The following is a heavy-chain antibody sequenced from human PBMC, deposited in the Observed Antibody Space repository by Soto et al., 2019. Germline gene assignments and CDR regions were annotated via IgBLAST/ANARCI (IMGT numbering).Heavy chain of an antibody. CDR2: INHSGSS. CDR1: GGSFNAYY. Sequence: LETLSLTCAVYGGSFNAYYWSWIRQPPGKGLEWIGDINHSGSSNYSPFYKDRLKISVDTSRNQLSLKLNSMTAAVAGVYYCVRCNYHHYHHSSGKFRASYYFDTWGQGTLVTVSS. D-gene: IGHD3-22*01. CDR3: VRCNYHHYHHSSGKFRASYYFDT. J-gene: IGHJ4*02. V-gene: IGHV4-34*01.